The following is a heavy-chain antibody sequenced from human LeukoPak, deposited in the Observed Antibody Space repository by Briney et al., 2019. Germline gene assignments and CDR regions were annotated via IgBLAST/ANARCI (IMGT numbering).Heavy chain of an antibody. J-gene: IGHJ4*02. CDR2: IFRTGST. CDR3: ARLSSAYDPYYFDY. V-gene: IGHV4-38-2*02. D-gene: IGHD5-12*01. CDR1: NFSISSDYF. Sequence: SETLSLTYTVSNFSISSDYFWGWIRQPPGKGLEWIGTIFRTGSTYYNPSLESRVSISIDTSENHFSLNLNSVTAADTAIYYCARLSSAYDPYYFDYWGQGTLVTVSS.